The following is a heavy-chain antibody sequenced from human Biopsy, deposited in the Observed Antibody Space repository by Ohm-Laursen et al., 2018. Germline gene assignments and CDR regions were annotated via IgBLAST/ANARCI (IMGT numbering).Heavy chain of an antibody. V-gene: IGHV1-69*06. CDR2: NIPILGAG. D-gene: IGHD3-9*01. CDR1: GGTFSNYG. J-gene: IGHJ1*01. Sequence: SVKVSCKTPGGTFSNYGVNWVRQAPGQGLEWLGGNIPILGAGNYAQKFQDRVTVAADTSTSTATMELRSLRSDDTAVYYCATKLTGYFHHWGQGTLVIVSS. CDR3: ATKLTGYFHH.